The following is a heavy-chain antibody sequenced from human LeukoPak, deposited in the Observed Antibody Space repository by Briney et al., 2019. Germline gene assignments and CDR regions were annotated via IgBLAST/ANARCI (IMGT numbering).Heavy chain of an antibody. D-gene: IGHD1-26*01. CDR2: INSDGSST. V-gene: IGHV3-74*01. CDR1: GLTFSSYW. Sequence: GGSLRLSCAASGLTFSSYWMHWVRQAPGKGLVWVSRINSDGSSTSYADSVKGRFTISRDNAKNTLYLQMNSLRAEDTAVYYCARDRLGIVGATYFDYWGQGTLVTVSS. J-gene: IGHJ4*02. CDR3: ARDRLGIVGATYFDY.